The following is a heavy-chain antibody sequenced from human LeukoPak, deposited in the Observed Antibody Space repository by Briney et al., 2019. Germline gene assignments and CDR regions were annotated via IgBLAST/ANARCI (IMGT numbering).Heavy chain of an antibody. Sequence: SETLSLTCTVSGGSISSYYWSWIRQPAGKGLEWIGRIYTSGSTNYNPSLKSRVTMSVDTSKNQFSLKLSSVTAADTAVYYCARSAVDLLRLGYYCYGMDVWGQGTTVTVSS. D-gene: IGHD3-16*01. CDR1: GGSISSYY. J-gene: IGHJ6*02. V-gene: IGHV4-4*07. CDR3: ARSAVDLLRLGYYCYGMDV. CDR2: IYTSGST.